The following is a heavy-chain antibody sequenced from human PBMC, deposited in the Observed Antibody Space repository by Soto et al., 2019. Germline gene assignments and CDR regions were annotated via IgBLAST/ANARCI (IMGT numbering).Heavy chain of an antibody. CDR1: GHTFTSYG. V-gene: IGHV1-18*01. Sequence: GASVKVSCKASGHTFTSYGISWVRQAPGQGLEWMGWISAYNANTNYAQKLQGRVTMTTDTSTSTSYMELRSLRSDDTAVYFCARDRLGATGDYWGQGTLVTVSS. CDR2: ISAYNANT. D-gene: IGHD1-26*01. J-gene: IGHJ4*02. CDR3: ARDRLGATGDY.